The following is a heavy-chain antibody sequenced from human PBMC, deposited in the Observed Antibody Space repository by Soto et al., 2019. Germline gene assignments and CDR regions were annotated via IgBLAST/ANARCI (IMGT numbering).Heavy chain of an antibody. V-gene: IGHV2-70*01. J-gene: IGHJ6*02. Sequence: SGPTLVNPTQTLTLTCTFSGFSLSTSGMCVSWIRQPPGKALEWLALIDWDDDKYYSTSLKTRLTISKDTSKNQVVLTMTNMDPVDTATYCCARIQVIRGDDVPLYYYYGMDVWGQGTTVTVSS. D-gene: IGHD7-27*01. CDR1: GFSLSTSGMC. CDR3: ARIQVIRGDDVPLYYYYGMDV. CDR2: IDWDDDK.